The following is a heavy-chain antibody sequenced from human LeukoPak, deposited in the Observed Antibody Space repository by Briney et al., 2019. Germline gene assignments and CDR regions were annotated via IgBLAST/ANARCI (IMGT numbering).Heavy chain of an antibody. CDR3: ARDHDYQSFDY. Sequence: GGSLRLSCVASGFTFSNYWMSRLRQAPGKGLEWMANIKEDGSVKYYVDSLEGRFTISRDNAKNSLYLQMNSLRAEDTAVYYCARDHDYQSFDYWGQGTLVTVSS. J-gene: IGHJ4*02. D-gene: IGHD4-11*01. V-gene: IGHV3-7*01. CDR1: GFTFSNYW. CDR2: IKEDGSVK.